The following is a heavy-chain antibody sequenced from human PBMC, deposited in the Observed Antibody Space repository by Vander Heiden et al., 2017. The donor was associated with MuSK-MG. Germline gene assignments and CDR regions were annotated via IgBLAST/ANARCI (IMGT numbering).Heavy chain of an antibody. V-gene: IGHV3-23*01. D-gene: IGHD3-3*01. CDR1: GFTFSSYA. CDR3: AKDLFLQWFGWFDP. J-gene: IGHJ5*02. CDR2: ISGSGGST. Sequence: EVQLLESGGGLVQPGGSLRLSCAASGFTFSSYAINWVRQAPGKGLEWVSAISGSGGSTYYADSVKGRFTISRDNSKNTLYLQMNSLRAEDTAVYYCAKDLFLQWFGWFDPWGQGSLVTVSS.